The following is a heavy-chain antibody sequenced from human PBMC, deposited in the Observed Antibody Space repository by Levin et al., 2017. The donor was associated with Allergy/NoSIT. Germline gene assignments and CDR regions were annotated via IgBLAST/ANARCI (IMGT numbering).Heavy chain of an antibody. CDR1: GFTFSSYA. CDR3: AIRATEMATSPFDY. J-gene: IGHJ4*02. V-gene: IGHV3-30*04. D-gene: IGHD5-24*01. Sequence: GGSLRLSCAASGFTFSSYAMHWVRQAPGKGLEWVAVISYDGSNKYYADSVKGRFTISRDNSKNTLYLQMNSLRAEDTAVYYCAIRATEMATSPFDYWGQGTLVTVSS. CDR2: ISYDGSNK.